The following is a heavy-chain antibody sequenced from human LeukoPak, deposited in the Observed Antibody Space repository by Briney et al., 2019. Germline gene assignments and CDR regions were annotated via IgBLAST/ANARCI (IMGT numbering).Heavy chain of an antibody. CDR1: GFTFSTYA. V-gene: IGHV3-23*01. Sequence: GGSLRLSCAASGFTFSTYAMNWVRQAPGKGLEWVSGIGGSGGTTYYADSVKGRFTISRDNSKNTLYLQMNYLRAEDTALYYCAKNIAAPTTPFDYWGQGTLVTASA. D-gene: IGHD6-13*01. CDR2: IGGSGGTT. CDR3: AKNIAAPTTPFDY. J-gene: IGHJ4*02.